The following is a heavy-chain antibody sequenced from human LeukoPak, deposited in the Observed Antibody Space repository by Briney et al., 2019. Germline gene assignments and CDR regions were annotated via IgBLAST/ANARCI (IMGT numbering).Heavy chain of an antibody. J-gene: IGHJ6*04. D-gene: IGHD3-16*01. CDR1: GGSISGFY. Sequence: SETLSLTCSVSGGSISGFYWSWIRQPPGQTLEWIGYIYSSGSTNYNPPLQSRVTMSVDTSVNQFSLRLSSVSAAVTAVYYCARFTYTTRPSDVWGKGTTVTVSS. CDR2: IYSSGST. V-gene: IGHV4-4*09. CDR3: ARFTYTTRPSDV.